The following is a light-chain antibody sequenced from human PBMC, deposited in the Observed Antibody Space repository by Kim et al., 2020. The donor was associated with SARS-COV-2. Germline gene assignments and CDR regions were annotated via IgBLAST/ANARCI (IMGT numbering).Light chain of an antibody. J-gene: IGLJ2*01. CDR2: SNN. V-gene: IGLV1-44*01. CDR3: AAWDDSLNGAV. Sequence: ELTQPPSASGTPGQRVTISCSGSSSNIESNTVNWFQQLPGTAPKLLIYSNNHRSSGVPDRFSGSKSGTSASLAISGLQSEGEAVYYCAAWDDSLNGAVFGGGTQLTVL. CDR1: SSNIESNT.